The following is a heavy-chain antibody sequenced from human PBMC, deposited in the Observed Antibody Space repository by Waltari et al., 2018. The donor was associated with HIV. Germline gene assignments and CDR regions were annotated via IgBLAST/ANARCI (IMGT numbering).Heavy chain of an antibody. CDR2: ISSSGSTI. Sequence: QVQLVESGGGLVKPGGSLRLSCSASGFTFSDYSLIWVRQVPGKGLEWVSYISSSGSTIYYANTGKGRFTISRDNAKNSLYLQMNSLRAEDTAVYYCARRGALGYGYSDYWGQGTLVTVSS. D-gene: IGHD5-18*01. CDR1: GFTFSDYS. V-gene: IGHV3-11*01. CDR3: ARRGALGYGYSDY. J-gene: IGHJ4*02.